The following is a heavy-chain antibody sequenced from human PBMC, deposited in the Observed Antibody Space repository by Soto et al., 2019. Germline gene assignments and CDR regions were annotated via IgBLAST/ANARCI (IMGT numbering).Heavy chain of an antibody. CDR1: GYTFTSYG. CDR3: ARDMRGIVVVPAAMGMDY. CDR2: ISAYNGNT. V-gene: IGHV1-18*01. D-gene: IGHD2-2*01. J-gene: IGHJ4*02. Sequence: QVQLVQSGAEVKKPGASVKVSCKASGYTFTSYGISWVRQAPGQGLEWMGWISAYNGNTNYAQKLQGRVTMTTDTATSTAYMELRRLRSDDTAVYYCARDMRGIVVVPAAMGMDYWGQGTLVTVSS.